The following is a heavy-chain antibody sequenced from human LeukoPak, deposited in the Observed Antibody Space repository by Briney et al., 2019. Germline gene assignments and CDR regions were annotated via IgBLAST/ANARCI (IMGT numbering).Heavy chain of an antibody. Sequence: ASVKVSCKASGYTFTGYYMHWVRQAPGQGLEWMGRINPNSGGTNYAQKFQGRVTMTRDTSISTAYMELSRLRSDDTAVYYCARVVVRGVIIQLGLQDFDYWGQGTLVTVSS. D-gene: IGHD3-10*01. CDR2: INPNSGGT. CDR3: ARVVVRGVIIQLGLQDFDY. V-gene: IGHV1-2*06. CDR1: GYTFTGYY. J-gene: IGHJ4*02.